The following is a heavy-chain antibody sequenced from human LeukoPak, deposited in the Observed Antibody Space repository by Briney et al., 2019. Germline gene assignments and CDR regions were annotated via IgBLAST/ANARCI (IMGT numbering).Heavy chain of an antibody. V-gene: IGHV1-18*01. CDR3: ARVGASYDGLIDY. CDR1: GYAFINSA. CDR2: ISPYNGYT. Sequence: ASVKVSCKASGYAFINSAIGWVRQAPGQGLEWMGWISPYNGYTKYAESLQGRVTMTTDTPTSTAYMELRSLRSDDTAMYYCARVGASYDGLIDYWGQGTRVTVSS. D-gene: IGHD1-26*01. J-gene: IGHJ4*02.